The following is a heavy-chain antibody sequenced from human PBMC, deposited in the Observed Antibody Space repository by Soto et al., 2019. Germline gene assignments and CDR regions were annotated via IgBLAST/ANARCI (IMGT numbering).Heavy chain of an antibody. CDR1: GFTFSSYW. CDR3: AREIATTGEYYFDY. CDR2: INRDGRSI. D-gene: IGHD6-13*01. V-gene: IGHV3-74*01. J-gene: IGHJ4*02. Sequence: EVQLVESGGGLVQPGGSLRLSCAASGFTFSSYWMHWVRQAPGKGLVWVSRINRDGRSINYADSARGRVTISRDNAKNTLYLQVNGLRAEDTAVYYCAREIATTGEYYFDYWGQGILVTVSS.